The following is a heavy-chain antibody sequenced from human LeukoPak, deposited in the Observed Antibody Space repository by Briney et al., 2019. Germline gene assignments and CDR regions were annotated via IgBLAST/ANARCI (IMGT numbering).Heavy chain of an antibody. CDR1: GFTVSSNY. CDR2: IYSGGST. D-gene: IGHD3-10*01. V-gene: IGHV3-53*01. Sequence: PGGSLRLSCAASGFTVSSNYMSWLRQAPGKGLEWVSVIYSGGSTYYADSVKGRFTISRDNSKNTLYLQMNSLRAEDTAVYYCARGRYYYGSGSYSFDYWSQGTLVTVSS. J-gene: IGHJ4*02. CDR3: ARGRYYYGSGSYSFDY.